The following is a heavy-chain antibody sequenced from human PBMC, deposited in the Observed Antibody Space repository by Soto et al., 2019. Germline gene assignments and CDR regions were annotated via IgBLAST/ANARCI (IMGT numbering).Heavy chain of an antibody. V-gene: IGHV3-11*05. CDR3: ARVINYDSSGYLGDAFDI. CDR2: ISSTSSYT. Sequence: GSLRLSCAASGFTFSDYYMSWIRQAPGKGLECVSYISSTSSYTNYADSVKGRFTISRDNAKNSLYLQMNSLRAEDTAVYYCARVINYDSSGYLGDAFDIWGQGTMVTVSS. CDR1: GFTFSDYY. D-gene: IGHD3-22*01. J-gene: IGHJ3*02.